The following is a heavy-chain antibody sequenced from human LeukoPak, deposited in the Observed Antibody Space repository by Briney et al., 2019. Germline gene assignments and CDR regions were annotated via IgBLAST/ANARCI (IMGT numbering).Heavy chain of an antibody. CDR3: ARLGYSSSSNWFDP. D-gene: IGHD6-6*01. Sequence: GGSLRLSCAASGFIFSDYYMSWIRQAPGKGLEWISYISISGSTIYYADSAKGRFTISRDNAKNSLYLQMDSLRAEDTAVYYCARLGYSSSSNWFDPWGQGTLVTVSS. J-gene: IGHJ5*02. CDR1: GFIFSDYY. V-gene: IGHV3-11*01. CDR2: ISISGSTI.